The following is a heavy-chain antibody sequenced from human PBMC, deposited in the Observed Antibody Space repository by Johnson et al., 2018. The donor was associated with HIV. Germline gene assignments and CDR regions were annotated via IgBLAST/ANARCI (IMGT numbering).Heavy chain of an antibody. CDR1: GFTFSSYG. D-gene: IGHD4-17*01. CDR3: ARVRSVTTVDPTILQYDAFDI. Sequence: QMMLVESGGGVVQPGRSLRLSCAASGFTFSSYGMHWVRQAPGKGLEWVAFIRYDGSNKYYADSVKGRFTISRDNSKNTLYLQMNSLRAEDTALYYCARVRSVTTVDPTILQYDAFDIWGQGTMVTVSS. V-gene: IGHV3-33*01. CDR2: IRYDGSNK. J-gene: IGHJ3*02.